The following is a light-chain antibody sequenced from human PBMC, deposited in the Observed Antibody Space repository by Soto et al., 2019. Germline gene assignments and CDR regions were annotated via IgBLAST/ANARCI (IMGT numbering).Light chain of an antibody. J-gene: IGKJ5*01. CDR3: QHYGGSPIT. V-gene: IGKV3-20*01. Sequence: EILLTQSPSTLSLSPGEGVTLSCRASQSVTVNSLAWYQQKPGQAPRLLIYAASTRAAAVPDRFTGSGSGTDFALTISSLQSEDFAIYYCQHYGGSPITFGQGTRLEIK. CDR2: AAS. CDR1: QSVTVNS.